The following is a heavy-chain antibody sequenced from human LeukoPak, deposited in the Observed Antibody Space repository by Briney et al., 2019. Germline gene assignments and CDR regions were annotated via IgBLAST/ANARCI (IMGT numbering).Heavy chain of an antibody. J-gene: IGHJ4*02. CDR2: VKQDGSQA. CDR1: GFTFSSYA. Sequence: QPGGSLRLSCAASGFTFSSYAMSWVRQSPGKGLEWVANVKQDGSQAYYLESVEGRFTISRDNAKTSLYLHMNNLRAEDTAVYYCSNGIYDSSYWGQGTLVTVSS. V-gene: IGHV3-7*01. D-gene: IGHD6-6*01. CDR3: SNGIYDSSY.